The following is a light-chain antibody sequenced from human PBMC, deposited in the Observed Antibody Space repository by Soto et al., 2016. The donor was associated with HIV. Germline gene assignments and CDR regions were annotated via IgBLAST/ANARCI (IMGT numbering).Light chain of an antibody. V-gene: IGKV1-5*03. CDR3: QQYNTVPWT. CDR1: QSVSVW. Sequence: DIQMTQFPSTLSASIGDRVTITCRASQSVSVWLAWYQQKPGKAPNLLIFKTSTLEIGVPSRFSGSGSGTDSTLTLSSVQPDDVGTYYCQQYNTVPWTFGPRTKLEMK. CDR2: KTS. J-gene: IGKJ1*01.